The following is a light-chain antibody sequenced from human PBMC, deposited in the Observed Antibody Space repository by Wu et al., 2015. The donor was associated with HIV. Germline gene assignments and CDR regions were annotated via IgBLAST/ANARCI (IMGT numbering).Light chain of an antibody. CDR3: QQSYSTPWT. J-gene: IGKJ1*01. V-gene: IGKV1-33*01. Sequence: DIQMTQSPSSLPASVGDRVTITCQASQDINNFLNWYQQKPGKAPKLLIYDASNLETGVPSRFSGSGSGTDFTFIISNLQPEDIATYYCQQSYSTPWTFGQGTKVEIK. CDR1: QDINNF. CDR2: DAS.